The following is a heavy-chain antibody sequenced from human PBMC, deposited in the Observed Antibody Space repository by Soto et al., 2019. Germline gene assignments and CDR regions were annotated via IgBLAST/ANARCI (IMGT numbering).Heavy chain of an antibody. CDR3: ARDLGVVVVGYGMDV. J-gene: IGHJ6*02. Sequence: PGGSLRLSCAASGFTFSSYAMHWVRQAPVKGLEWVAVISYDGSNKYYADSVKGRFTISRDNSKNTLYLQMNSLRAEDTAVYYCARDLGVVVVGYGMDVWGQGTTVTVSS. CDR2: ISYDGSNK. CDR1: GFTFSSYA. D-gene: IGHD2-15*01. V-gene: IGHV3-30-3*01.